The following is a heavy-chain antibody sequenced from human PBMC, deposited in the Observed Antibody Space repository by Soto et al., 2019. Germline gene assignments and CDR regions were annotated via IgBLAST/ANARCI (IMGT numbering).Heavy chain of an antibody. Sequence: PGESLKISCKGSGYSFTNYWIGWVRQMPGKGLEWMGIVNPADSDTRYSPSFQGQVTVSVDKSISTAYLQRGSLKASDTAMYYCVRPDSTDYYTHWGQGTPVTVSS. CDR1: GYSFTNYW. CDR3: VRPDSTDYYTH. J-gene: IGHJ4*02. V-gene: IGHV5-51*01. CDR2: VNPADSDT. D-gene: IGHD3-9*01.